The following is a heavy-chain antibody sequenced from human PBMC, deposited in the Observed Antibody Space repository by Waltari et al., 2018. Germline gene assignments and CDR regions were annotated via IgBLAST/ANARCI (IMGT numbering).Heavy chain of an antibody. CDR2: IIPILGIA. J-gene: IGHJ1*01. V-gene: IGHV1-69*10. CDR3: ARAYVYQEYFQH. Sequence: QVQLVQSGAEVKKPGSSVKVSCKASGGTFSSYAISWVRQAPGQGLEWMGGIIPILGIANYAQKFQGRVTITADKSTSTAYMELSSLRSEDTAVYYCARAYVYQEYFQHWGQGTLVTVSS. CDR1: GGTFSSYA. D-gene: IGHD3-10*02.